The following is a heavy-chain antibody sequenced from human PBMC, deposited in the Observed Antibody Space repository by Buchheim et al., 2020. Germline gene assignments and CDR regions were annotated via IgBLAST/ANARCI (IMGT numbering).Heavy chain of an antibody. CDR1: GFTFSSYG. CDR3: AKGGDDFDY. CDR2: ISYDGSNK. V-gene: IGHV3-30*18. D-gene: IGHD2-21*02. Sequence: QVQLVESGGGVVQPGRSLRLSCAASGFTFSSYGMHWVRQAPGKGLEWVAVISYDGSNKYYADSVKGRFTIPRDNSKNTLYLQMNSLRAEDTAVYYCAKGGDDFDYWGQGTL. J-gene: IGHJ4*02.